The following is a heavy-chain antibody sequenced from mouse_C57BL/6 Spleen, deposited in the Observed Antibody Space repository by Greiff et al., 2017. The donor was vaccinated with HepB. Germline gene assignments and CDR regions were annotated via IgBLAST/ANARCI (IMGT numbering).Heavy chain of an antibody. CDR3: ARGSYGSSWGLAY. CDR1: GYAFSSYW. CDR2: IYPGDGDT. D-gene: IGHD1-1*01. J-gene: IGHJ3*01. V-gene: IGHV1-80*01. Sequence: VQLQQSGAELVKPGASVKISCKASGYAFSSYWMNWVKQRPGKGLEGIGQIYPGDGDTNYNGKLKGKATLTADKSSSTAYIQLSSLASEDSAVYFGARGSYGSSWGLAYWGQGTLVTVSA.